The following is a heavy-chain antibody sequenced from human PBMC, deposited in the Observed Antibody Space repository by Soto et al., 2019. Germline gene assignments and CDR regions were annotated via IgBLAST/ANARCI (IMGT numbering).Heavy chain of an antibody. J-gene: IGHJ4*02. CDR3: ARGLGDSSGYFYFDS. V-gene: IGHV1-69*01. D-gene: IGHD3-22*01. CDR1: GGIFRSFA. CDR2: INPILGTP. Sequence: QVQLVQSGAEVKKPGSSVNVSCQASGGIFRSFAMTWLRQAHGQGLEWLGGINPILGTPNYAQNFRDRLTIVADESTSTAYMLLSSLRSDDTALYFCARGLGDSSGYFYFDSWGQGTLVTVSS.